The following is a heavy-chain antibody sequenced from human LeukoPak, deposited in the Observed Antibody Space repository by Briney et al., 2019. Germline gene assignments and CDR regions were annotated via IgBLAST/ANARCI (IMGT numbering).Heavy chain of an antibody. Sequence: ETLSLTCTVSGGSISSYYWSWIRQPAGKGLEWIGRIKSKTDGGTTDYAAPVKGRFTISRDDSKNTLYLQMNSLKTEDTAVYYCTTDPPGGFGEFPYYYYGMDVWGQGTTVTVSS. CDR1: GGSISSYY. CDR3: TTDPPGGFGEFPYYYYGMDV. D-gene: IGHD3-10*01. J-gene: IGHJ6*02. CDR2: IKSKTDGGTT. V-gene: IGHV3-15*01.